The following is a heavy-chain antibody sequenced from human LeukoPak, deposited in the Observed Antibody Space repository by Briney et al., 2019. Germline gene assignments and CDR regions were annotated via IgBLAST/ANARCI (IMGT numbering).Heavy chain of an antibody. V-gene: IGHV3-23*01. CDR2: ISGSSRNNRI. D-gene: IGHD4-17*01. Sequence: GGSLTLSCAASGFTFGTYAMSWVRQAPGKGLEWVSVISGSSRNNRITYADSVKGRFTISRDNAKNTLYLQMNSLRAEDSAVYYCAKSFMTSVTPSHAFDIWAQGTVLIVLS. CDR3: AKSFMTSVTPSHAFDI. CDR1: GFTFGTYA. J-gene: IGHJ3*02.